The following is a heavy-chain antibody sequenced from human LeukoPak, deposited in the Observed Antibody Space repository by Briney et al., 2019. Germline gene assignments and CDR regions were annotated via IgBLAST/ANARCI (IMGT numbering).Heavy chain of an antibody. D-gene: IGHD2-2*02. CDR3: ARMSGYCSRTSCYTPPFDY. CDR2: IKQDGSEK. V-gene: IGHV3-7*01. CDR1: GFTFSSYW. Sequence: GGSLRLSCAASGFTFSSYWMSWVSQAPGKGLEWVANIKQDGSEKYYVDSVKGRFTISRDNAKNSLYLQMNSLRAEDTAVYYCARMSGYCSRTSCYTPPFDYWGQGTLVTVSS. J-gene: IGHJ4*02.